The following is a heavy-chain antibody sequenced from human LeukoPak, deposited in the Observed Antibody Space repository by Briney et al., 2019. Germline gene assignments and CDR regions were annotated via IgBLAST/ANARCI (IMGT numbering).Heavy chain of an antibody. CDR3: ARDLKSPTTVTYYYYYYMDV. D-gene: IGHD4-17*01. Sequence: ASVKVSCKASGYTFTGYGISWVRQAPGQGLEWMGWISAYNGNTNYAQKLRGRVTMTTDTFTSTAYMELRSLRSDDTAVYYCARDLKSPTTVTYYYYYYMDVWGKGTTVTVSS. CDR1: GYTFTGYG. J-gene: IGHJ6*03. V-gene: IGHV1-18*01. CDR2: ISAYNGNT.